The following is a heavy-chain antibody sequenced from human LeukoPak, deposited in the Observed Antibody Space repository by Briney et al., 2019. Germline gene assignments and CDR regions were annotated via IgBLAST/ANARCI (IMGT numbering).Heavy chain of an antibody. J-gene: IGHJ5*02. CDR3: AAQQVGATLSRWFDP. CDR1: GGSISSGSYY. CDR2: IYTSGST. D-gene: IGHD1-26*01. Sequence: SETLSLTCTVSGGSISSGSYYWSWIRQPAGKGLEWIGSIYTSGSTNYNPSLKRRVTISVDTSKNQFSLKLSSVTAADTAVYYCAAQQVGATLSRWFDPWGQGTLVTVSS. V-gene: IGHV4-61*02.